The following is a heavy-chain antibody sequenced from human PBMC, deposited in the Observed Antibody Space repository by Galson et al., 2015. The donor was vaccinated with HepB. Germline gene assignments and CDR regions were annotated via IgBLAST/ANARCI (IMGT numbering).Heavy chain of an antibody. CDR1: GDSVSSDSAA. CDR2: TYYRSKGYN. D-gene: IGHD6-19*01. V-gene: IGHV6-1*01. Sequence: CAISGDSVSSDSAAWNWIRQSPSRGLEWLGRTYYRSKGYNDYAVSVKSRITINPDTSKNQFSLQLNSVTPEDTAVYFCARDRGVARWLVRGFFDLWGPGTLVTVSS. J-gene: IGHJ2*01. CDR3: ARDRGVARWLVRGFFDL.